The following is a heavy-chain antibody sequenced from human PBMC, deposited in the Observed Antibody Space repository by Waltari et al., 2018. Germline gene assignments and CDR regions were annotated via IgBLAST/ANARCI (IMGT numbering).Heavy chain of an antibody. CDR1: GYTFSSYA. V-gene: IGHV1-3*01. CDR3: ARSIAVSGARFDF. D-gene: IGHD6-19*01. CDR2: INVGNNNT. Sequence: QVLLVQSGAEVKKPGASLKVSCKASGYTFSSYAMHWVRQAPGQRLEWMGWINVGNNNTKYSQKFQDRVTIIRDTSASTAFLELTSLTSEDTAVYYCARSIAVSGARFDFWGQGTLVTVSS. J-gene: IGHJ4*02.